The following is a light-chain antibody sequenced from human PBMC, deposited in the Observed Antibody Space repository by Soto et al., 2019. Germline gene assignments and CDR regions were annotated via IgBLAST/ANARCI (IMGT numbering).Light chain of an antibody. V-gene: IGLV2-14*01. Sequence: QYALTQPASVSGSPGQSITISCTGTSSDVGGSNYVSWYQQHPGKAPKLMIYDVSNRPSGVSKRFSGSKSGNTASLTISGLQAEDEADYYCSSYTSSSTLLYVFGTGTKLTVL. CDR3: SSYTSSSTLLYV. CDR2: DVS. CDR1: SSDVGGSNY. J-gene: IGLJ1*01.